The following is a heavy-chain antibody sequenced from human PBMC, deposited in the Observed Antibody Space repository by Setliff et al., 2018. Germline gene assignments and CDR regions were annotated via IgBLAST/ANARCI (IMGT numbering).Heavy chain of an antibody. CDR2: INTNTGNP. J-gene: IGHJ6*03. CDR3: ARDSSGWSGFSRLVGVYYYYMDV. CDR1: GYTFTRYA. D-gene: IGHD6-19*01. V-gene: IGHV7-4-1*02. Sequence: ASVKVSCKASGYTFTRYAMNWVRQAPGQGLEWMGWINTNTGNPTYAQGFTGRFVFSLDTSVSTAYLQISSLKAEDTAVYYCARDSSGWSGFSRLVGVYYYYMDVWGRGTTVTVSS.